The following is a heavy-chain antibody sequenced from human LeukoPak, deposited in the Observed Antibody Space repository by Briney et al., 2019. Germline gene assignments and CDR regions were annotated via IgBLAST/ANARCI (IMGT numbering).Heavy chain of an antibody. CDR1: GGSFSGYY. V-gene: IGHV4-34*01. CDR2: INHSGST. Sequence: SETLSLTCAVYGGSFSGYYWSWIRQPPGKGLEWIGEINHSGSTNYNPSLKSRVTISVDTSKNQFSLKLSSVTAADTAVYYCASERDGYNKWGQGTLVTVSS. J-gene: IGHJ4*02. CDR3: ASERDGYNK. D-gene: IGHD5-24*01.